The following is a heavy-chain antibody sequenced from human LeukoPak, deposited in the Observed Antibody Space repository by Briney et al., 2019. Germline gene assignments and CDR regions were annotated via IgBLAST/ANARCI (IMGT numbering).Heavy chain of an antibody. Sequence: PGGSLRLSCAASGFTFSSYAMSWVRQAPGKGLEWVSAISGSGGSTYYADSVKGRFTISRDNSKNTLYLQMNSLRAEDTAVYYCAKAHCSSTSCYPYYYYMDVWGKGTTVTVSS. CDR1: GFTFSSYA. V-gene: IGHV3-23*01. CDR3: AKAHCSSTSCYPYYYYMDV. D-gene: IGHD2-2*01. CDR2: ISGSGGST. J-gene: IGHJ6*03.